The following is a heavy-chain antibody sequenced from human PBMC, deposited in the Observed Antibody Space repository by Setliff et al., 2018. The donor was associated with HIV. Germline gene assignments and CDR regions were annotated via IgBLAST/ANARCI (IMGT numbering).Heavy chain of an antibody. D-gene: IGHD3-10*01. J-gene: IGHJ6*03. Sequence: ASVKVSCKASATFTNVDIHWLRRATGQGLEWMGWMNPNSGVSGYGQKFQGRVTMARDTSISTAYMELSSLTSEDTAVYYCARGKGVGGVVITGGLDVWGKGTTVTVS. V-gene: IGHV1-8*01. CDR1: ATFTNVD. CDR2: MNPNSGVS. CDR3: ARGKGVGGVVITGGLDV.